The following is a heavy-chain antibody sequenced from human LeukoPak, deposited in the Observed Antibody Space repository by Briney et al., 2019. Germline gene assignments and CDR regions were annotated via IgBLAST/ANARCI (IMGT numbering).Heavy chain of an antibody. Sequence: PGGSLRLSCAASGFTFSSYEMNWVRQAPGKGLEWVSYISSSGSTIYYADSVKGRFTISRDNAKNSLYLQMNSLRAEDTAVYYCARDLPEMATITGYFDYWGQGTLVTVSS. D-gene: IGHD5-24*01. J-gene: IGHJ4*02. CDR3: ARDLPEMATITGYFDY. CDR1: GFTFSSYE. V-gene: IGHV3-48*03. CDR2: ISSSGSTI.